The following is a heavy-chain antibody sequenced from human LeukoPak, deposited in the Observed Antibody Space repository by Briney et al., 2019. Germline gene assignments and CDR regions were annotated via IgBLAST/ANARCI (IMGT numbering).Heavy chain of an antibody. D-gene: IGHD2-2*01. V-gene: IGHV1-2*02. CDR1: RYTFTGYY. J-gene: IGHJ3*02. CDR2: INPNSGGT. CDR3: ASPPGYCSSTSCYAHYAFDI. Sequence: ASVKVSCQASRYTFTGYYMHWVRQAPGQGLEWMGWINPNSGGTNYAQKFQGRVTMTRDTSISTAYMELSRLRSDDTAVYYCASPPGYCSSTSCYAHYAFDIWGQGTMVTVSS.